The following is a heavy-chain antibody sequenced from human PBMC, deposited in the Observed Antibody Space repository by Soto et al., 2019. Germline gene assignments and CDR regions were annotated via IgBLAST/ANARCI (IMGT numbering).Heavy chain of an antibody. V-gene: IGHV1-8*01. D-gene: IGHD6-19*01. CDR2: MNPNSGNT. CDR3: ARGGTDEWLPDAFDI. Sequence: QVQLVQSGAEVKKPGASVKVSCKASGYTFSNYDINWVRQAPGQGLEWMGWMNPNSGNTQTEKFQGRLTMTRDTSISTAYMELSGLGSDDTAVYYCARGGTDEWLPDAFDIWGQGTMVTVS. CDR1: GYTFSNYD. J-gene: IGHJ3*02.